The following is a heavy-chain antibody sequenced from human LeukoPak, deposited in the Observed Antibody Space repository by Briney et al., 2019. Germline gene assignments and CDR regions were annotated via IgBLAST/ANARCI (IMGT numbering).Heavy chain of an antibody. D-gene: IGHD3-3*01. CDR1: GFTFSRFW. CDR3: AKRSVPGRPGY. J-gene: IGHJ4*02. V-gene: IGHV3-66*04. Sequence: PGGSLRLSCAASGFTFSRFWMHWVRQAPGKGLVWVSLIYADGSTHYTDSVKGRFSISRDNSQNTVYLQMNSLRGEDTAVYFCAKRSVPGRPGYWGQGTLVTVSS. CDR2: IYADGST.